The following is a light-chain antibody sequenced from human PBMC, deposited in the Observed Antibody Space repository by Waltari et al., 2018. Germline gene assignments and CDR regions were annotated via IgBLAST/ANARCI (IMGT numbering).Light chain of an antibody. J-gene: IGKJ2*01. CDR1: QSLLHSDGKTY. CDR2: EAF. V-gene: IGKV2D-29*02. Sequence: DIVMTQTPPSLSVTPGQPAAISCKTSQSLLHSDGKTYLYWYLQKPGQSPQRPIYEAFNRFSGVPDRFSGSGSGRDFTLKSSRVEPEDVGVYYCMQTVQLPSFTFGQGTKLEIK. CDR3: MQTVQLPSFT.